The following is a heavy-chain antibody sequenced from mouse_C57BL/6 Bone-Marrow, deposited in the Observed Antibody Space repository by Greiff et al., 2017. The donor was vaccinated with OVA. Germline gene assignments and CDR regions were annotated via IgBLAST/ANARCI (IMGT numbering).Heavy chain of an antibody. CDR2: INSDGGST. D-gene: IGHD2-13*01. CDR3: ARRSDCWYFDV. V-gene: IGHV5-2*01. Sequence: EVKVVESGGGLVQPGESLKLSCESNEYEFPSHDMSWVRKTPEKRLELVAAINSDGGSTYYPDTMERRFIIARDNTKKTLYLQMSSLRSEDTALYYCARRSDCWYFDVWGTGTTVTVSS. CDR1: EYEFPSHD. J-gene: IGHJ1*03.